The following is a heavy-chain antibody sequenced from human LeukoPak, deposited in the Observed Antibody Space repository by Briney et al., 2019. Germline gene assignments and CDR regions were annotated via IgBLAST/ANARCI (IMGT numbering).Heavy chain of an antibody. CDR1: GGSISYYY. Sequence: SETLSLTCTVSGGSISYYYWSWIRQSPGKGLEWIGYVYYSGTTNYNPSLKSRVTISVDTSKNQFSLQLRSVTAADTAVYYCTREDPQTRVPEGMDVWGQGTTVTVSS. CDR2: VYYSGTT. CDR3: TREDPQTRVPEGMDV. D-gene: IGHD4/OR15-4a*01. J-gene: IGHJ6*02. V-gene: IGHV4-59*01.